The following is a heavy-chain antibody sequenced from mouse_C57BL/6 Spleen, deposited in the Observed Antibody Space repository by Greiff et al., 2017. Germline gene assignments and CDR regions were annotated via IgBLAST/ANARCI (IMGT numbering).Heavy chain of an antibody. CDR2: ISSGSSTI. Sequence: VQLKESGGGLVKPGGSLKLSCAASGFTFSDYGMHWVRQAPEKGLEWVAYISSGSSTIYYADTVKGRFTISRDNAKNTLFLQMTSLRSEDTAMYYCARPPLRGKDAMDYWGQGTSVTVSS. CDR1: GFTFSDYG. D-gene: IGHD1-3*01. J-gene: IGHJ4*01. V-gene: IGHV5-17*01. CDR3: ARPPLRGKDAMDY.